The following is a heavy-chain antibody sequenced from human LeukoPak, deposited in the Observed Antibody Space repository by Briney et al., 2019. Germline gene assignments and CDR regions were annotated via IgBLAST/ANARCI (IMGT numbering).Heavy chain of an antibody. CDR2: ISAYNGNT. CDR1: GYTFTSYG. J-gene: IGHJ4*02. Sequence: ASVKVSCKASGYTFTSYGISWVRQAPGQGLEWMGWISAYNGNTNYAQKVQGRVTMTTDTSTSTAYMELRSLRSDDTTVYYCAVNLGYCSGGSCYPPTFDYWGQGTLVTVSS. V-gene: IGHV1-18*01. CDR3: AVNLGYCSGGSCYPPTFDY. D-gene: IGHD2-15*01.